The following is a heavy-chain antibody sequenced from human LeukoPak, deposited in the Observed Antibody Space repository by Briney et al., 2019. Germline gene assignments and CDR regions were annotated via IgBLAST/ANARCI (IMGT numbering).Heavy chain of an antibody. V-gene: IGHV4-38-2*02. CDR3: ARGGLISLANTPLGAFDI. J-gene: IGHJ3*02. D-gene: IGHD3/OR15-3a*01. CDR2: IYHSGST. Sequence: PSETLSLTCTVSGYSISSGYYWGWIRQPPGKGLEWIGSIYHSGSTYYNPSLKSRVTISVDTSKNQFSLQLNSVTPEDTAIYYCARGGLISLANTPLGAFDIWGQGTMVSVSS. CDR1: GYSISSGYY.